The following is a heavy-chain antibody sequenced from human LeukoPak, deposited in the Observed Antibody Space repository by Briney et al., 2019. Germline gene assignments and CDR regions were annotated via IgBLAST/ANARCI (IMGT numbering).Heavy chain of an antibody. CDR1: GGSISSYY. J-gene: IGHJ6*02. CDR3: ARGRTTPPPYYHYYYGMDV. V-gene: IGHV4-59*01. D-gene: IGHD2-15*01. Sequence: SETLSLTCTVSGGSISSYYWSWIRQPPGKGLEWIGYIYYSGSTNYNPSLKSRVTISVDTSKNQFSLKLSSVTAADTAVYYCARGRTTPPPYYHYYYGMDVWGQGTTVTVSS. CDR2: IYYSGST.